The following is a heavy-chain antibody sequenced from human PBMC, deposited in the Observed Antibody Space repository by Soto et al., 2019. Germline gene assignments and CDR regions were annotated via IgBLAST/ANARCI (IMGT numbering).Heavy chain of an antibody. V-gene: IGHV4-31*03. D-gene: IGHD2-2*01. J-gene: IGHJ5*02. CDR3: ARGGYTGYCSSTSCYGNNWFDP. Sequence: QVQLKESGPGLVKPSQTLSLTCTVSGGSISSGGYSWSWIRQHQGKGLDGIGYINYSGSTYYNPSLKSRVTISVDTSKNQFSLKLSSVTAADTAVYYCARGGYTGYCSSTSCYGNNWFDPWGQGTLVTVSS. CDR2: INYSGST. CDR1: GGSISSGGYS.